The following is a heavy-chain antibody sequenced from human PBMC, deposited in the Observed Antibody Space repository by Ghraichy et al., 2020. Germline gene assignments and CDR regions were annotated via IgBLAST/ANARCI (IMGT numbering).Heavy chain of an antibody. CDR1: GGSFSGYY. D-gene: IGHD6-6*01. J-gene: IGHJ4*02. V-gene: IGHV4-34*01. CDR2: INHSGST. CDR3: AREGQLVRLHYFDY. Sequence: SETPSLTCAVYGGSFSGYYWSWIRQPPGKGLEWIGEINHSGSTNYNPSLKSRVTISVDTSKNQFSLKLSSVTAADTAVYYCAREGQLVRLHYFDYWGQGTLVTVSS.